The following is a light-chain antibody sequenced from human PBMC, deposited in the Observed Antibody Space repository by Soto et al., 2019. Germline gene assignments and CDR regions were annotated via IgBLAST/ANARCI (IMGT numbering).Light chain of an antibody. CDR2: KAS. V-gene: IGKV1-5*03. CDR1: QSINSW. CDR3: QHCNSYPPWT. J-gene: IGKJ1*01. Sequence: DIQMTQSPSTLSASVGDRVTITCRASQSINSWLAWYQQEPGKAPKLLIYKASSLESGVPSRFSGSGSGTEFTLTISSLQPDDFATYYCQHCNSYPPWTFGQGTKVEIK.